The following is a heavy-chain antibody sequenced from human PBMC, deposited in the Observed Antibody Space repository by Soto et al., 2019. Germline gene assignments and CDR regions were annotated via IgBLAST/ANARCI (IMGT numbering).Heavy chain of an antibody. CDR3: VREGDSGFFS. V-gene: IGHV3-7*01. J-gene: IGHJ5*02. CDR1: GFTFGDYW. D-gene: IGHD6-25*01. Sequence: EVQLVESGGGLVQPAGSLRLSCATSGFTFGDYWMSWVRQAPGKRLEWVANTKQDESEKYYVGSVKGRFTISRDNAKNSLYLQMNSLRAEDTAVYFCVREGDSGFFSWGQGTLVTVSS. CDR2: TKQDESEK.